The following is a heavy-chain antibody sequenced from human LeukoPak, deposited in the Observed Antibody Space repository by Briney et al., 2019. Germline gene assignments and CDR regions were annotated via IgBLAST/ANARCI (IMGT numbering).Heavy chain of an antibody. J-gene: IGHJ4*02. CDR3: AREEVGAS. V-gene: IGHV3-30-3*01. CDR1: GFTFSSYA. D-gene: IGHD1-26*01. CDR2: ISYDGSNK. Sequence: GGSLRLSCAASGFTFSSYAMHWVRQAPGKGLEWVAVISYDGSNKYYADSVKGRFTISRDNSKKTLYLQMNSLRAEDTAVYYCAREEVGASWGQGTLVTVSS.